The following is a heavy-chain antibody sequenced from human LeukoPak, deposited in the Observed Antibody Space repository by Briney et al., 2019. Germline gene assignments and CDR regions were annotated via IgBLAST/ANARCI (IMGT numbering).Heavy chain of an antibody. D-gene: IGHD6-13*01. V-gene: IGHV4-59*01. CDR2: IYYSGST. J-gene: IGHJ4*02. CDR3: ARILAVAAAGTFDY. CDR1: GGSISSYY. Sequence: SETLSLTCTVSGGSISSYYWSWIRQPPGKGLEWIGYIYYSGSTNYNPSLKSRVTMSVDTSKNQFSLKLSSVTAADTAVYYCARILAVAAAGTFDYWGQGTLVTVSS.